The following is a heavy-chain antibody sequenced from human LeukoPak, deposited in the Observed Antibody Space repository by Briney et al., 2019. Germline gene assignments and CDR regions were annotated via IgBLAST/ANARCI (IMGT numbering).Heavy chain of an antibody. CDR1: GGSISSSSYY. J-gene: IGHJ6*03. D-gene: IGHD2-15*01. V-gene: IGHV4-39*07. Sequence: SETLSLTCIVSGGSISSSSYYWGWIRQPPGKGLEWIGNVYYSGSTYYNPSLKGRVTISVDTSKNQFSLKLSSVTAADTAVYYCVRVVVAANYYYYYYMDVWGKGTTVTVSS. CDR3: VRVVVAANYYYYYYMDV. CDR2: VYYSGST.